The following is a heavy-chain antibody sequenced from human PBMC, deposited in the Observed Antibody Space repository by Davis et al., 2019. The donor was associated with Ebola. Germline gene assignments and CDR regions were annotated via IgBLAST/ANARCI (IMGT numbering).Heavy chain of an antibody. CDR2: ISVSSSTI. CDR1: GFTFSSYA. J-gene: IGHJ4*02. CDR3: ARLYSGSFHFDY. V-gene: IGHV3-48*02. Sequence: GESLKISCAASGFTFSSYAMCWVRQAPGKGLEWVSFISVSSSTIYYADSVKGRFTISRDNAKNSLYLQMNSLRDEDTAVYYCARLYSGSFHFDYWGQGTLVTVSS. D-gene: IGHD1-26*01.